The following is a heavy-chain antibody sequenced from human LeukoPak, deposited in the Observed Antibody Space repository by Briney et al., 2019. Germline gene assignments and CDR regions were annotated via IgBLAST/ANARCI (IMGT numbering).Heavy chain of an antibody. V-gene: IGHV1-69*13. CDR1: GGTFSSYA. CDR2: IIPISGTA. Sequence: GASVKVSCKASGGTFSSYAISWVRQAPGQGLEWMGGIIPISGTANYAQKFQGRVTITADESTSTAYMELSSLRSEDTAVYYCARGGPTIFGVVIVGMDVWGQGTTVTVSS. J-gene: IGHJ6*02. CDR3: ARGGPTIFGVVIVGMDV. D-gene: IGHD3-3*01.